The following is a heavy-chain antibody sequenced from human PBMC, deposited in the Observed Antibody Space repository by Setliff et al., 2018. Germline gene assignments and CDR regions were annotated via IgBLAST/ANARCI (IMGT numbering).Heavy chain of an antibody. D-gene: IGHD3-22*01. J-gene: IGHJ5*02. CDR3: ARAYYDSSGYYNWFDP. Sequence: SGPTLVNPTQTLTLTCTFSGFSLSTNGMCVSWIRQPPGKALEWLARIDWDDDKYYSTYLKTRLTISKDTSKNQVVLTMTNMDPVDTATYYCARAYYDSSGYYNWFDPWGQGTLVTVSS. V-gene: IGHV2-70*11. CDR1: GFSLSTNGMC. CDR2: IDWDDDK.